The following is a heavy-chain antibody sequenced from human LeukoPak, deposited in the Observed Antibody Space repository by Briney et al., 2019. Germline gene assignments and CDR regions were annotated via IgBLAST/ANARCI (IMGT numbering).Heavy chain of an antibody. CDR2: ISAYNGNT. D-gene: IGHD2-2*01. J-gene: IGHJ4*02. CDR1: GYTFTSYG. Sequence: GASVKVSCKASGYTFTSYGISWVRQAPGQGLEWMGWISAYNGNTNYAQKLQGRVTMTTDTSTSTAYMELRSLRSEDTAIYYCATIGFCSNTSCSGVIVNFWGQGTLVTVSS. CDR3: ATIGFCSNTSCSGVIVNF. V-gene: IGHV1-18*01.